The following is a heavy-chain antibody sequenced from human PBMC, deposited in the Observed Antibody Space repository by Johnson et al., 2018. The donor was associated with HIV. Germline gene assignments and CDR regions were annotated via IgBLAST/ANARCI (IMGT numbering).Heavy chain of an antibody. V-gene: IGHV3-30*02. J-gene: IGHJ3*02. Sequence: VQLVESGGGLVQPGGSLRLSCAASGFTFSSYWMHWVRQAPGKGLEWVAFIRYDGSNKYYADSVKGRFTISRDNAENSLNLQMNSLRTEDTAVYYCAKSSSATYYGDAFDMWGQGTMVTVSS. CDR1: GFTFSSYW. D-gene: IGHD3-10*01. CDR2: IRYDGSNK. CDR3: AKSSSATYYGDAFDM.